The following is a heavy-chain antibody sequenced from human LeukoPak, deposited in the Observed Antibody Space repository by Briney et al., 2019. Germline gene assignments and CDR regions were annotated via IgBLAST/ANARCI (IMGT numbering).Heavy chain of an antibody. V-gene: IGHV3-23*01. CDR2: ISGSGGST. J-gene: IGHJ4*02. D-gene: IGHD3-22*01. Sequence: GRSLRLSCAASGFTFSSYAMSWVRQAPGKGLEWVSAISGSGGSTYYADSVKGRFTISRDNSKNTLYLQMNSLRAEDTAVYYCAKGPYDSSGYGFDYWGQGTLVTVSS. CDR3: AKGPYDSSGYGFDY. CDR1: GFTFSSYA.